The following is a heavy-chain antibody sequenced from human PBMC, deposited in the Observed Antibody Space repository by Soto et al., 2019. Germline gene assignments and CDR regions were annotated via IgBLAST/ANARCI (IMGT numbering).Heavy chain of an antibody. D-gene: IGHD3-16*01. J-gene: IGHJ5*02. Sequence: PSETLSLTFTVSGGSLSGGDLYWSWIRQPPWKGLEEIGYIYYTGTTQYNPSLRSRVAMSLDTSKNQLSLKLSSVTAADTAVYYCARDIEAALGAWFDPWRQGTLVTVSS. CDR1: GGSLSGGDLY. CDR2: IYYTGTT. V-gene: IGHV4-30-4*02. CDR3: ARDIEAALGAWFDP.